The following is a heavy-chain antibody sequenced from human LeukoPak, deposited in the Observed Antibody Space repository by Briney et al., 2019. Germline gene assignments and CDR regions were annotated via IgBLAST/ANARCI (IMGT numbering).Heavy chain of an antibody. D-gene: IGHD2-2*01. CDR1: GFTFSSYG. J-gene: IGHJ6*03. CDR2: ISHDGSNK. CDR3: ATELPAAISLYYYYMDV. Sequence: GGSLRLSCAASGFTFSSYGMHWVRQAPGKGLEWVAVISHDGSNKYYADSVKGRFTISRDNSKNTLYLQMNSLRAEDTAVYYCATELPAAISLYYYYMDVWGKGTTVTVSS. V-gene: IGHV3-30*03.